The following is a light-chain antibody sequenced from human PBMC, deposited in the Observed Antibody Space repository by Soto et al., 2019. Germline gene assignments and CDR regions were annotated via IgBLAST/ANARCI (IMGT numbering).Light chain of an antibody. CDR3: CSYAGSSTWV. CDR1: SSDVGSYNL. V-gene: IGLV2-23*02. CDR2: EVS. J-gene: IGLJ3*02. Sequence: QSALTQPASVSGSPGPSITISCTGTSSDVGSYNLVSWYQQHPGKAPKLMIYEVSKRPSGVSNRFSGSKSGNTASLTISGLQAEDEADYYCCSYAGSSTWVFGGRTKLTVL.